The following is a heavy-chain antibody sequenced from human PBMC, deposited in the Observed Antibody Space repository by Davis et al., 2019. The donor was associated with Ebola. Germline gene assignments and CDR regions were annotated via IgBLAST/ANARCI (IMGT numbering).Heavy chain of an antibody. D-gene: IGHD3-10*01. CDR2: IYHSGST. CDR3: ARDPGRFGELIWDHNWFDP. CDR1: GGSISSGGYS. J-gene: IGHJ5*02. Sequence: LRLSCAVSGGSISSGGYSWSWIRQPPGKGLEWIGSIYHSGSTYYNPSLKSRVTISVDTSKNQFSLKLSSVTAADTAVYYCARDPGRFGELIWDHNWFDPWGQGTLVTVSS. V-gene: IGHV4-30-2*03.